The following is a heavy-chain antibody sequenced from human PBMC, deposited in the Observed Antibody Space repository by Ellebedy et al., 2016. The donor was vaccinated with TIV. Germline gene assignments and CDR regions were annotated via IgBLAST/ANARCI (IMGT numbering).Heavy chain of an antibody. CDR1: GGSISSNY. CDR3: ARDSHGSGMGY. Sequence: MPGGSLRLSCAVSGGSISSNYWNWIRQPPGKGLEWIGYIYYSGNTNYNPSLKSRVTISLNTSKNQFSLKLTSVTAADTAVYYCARDSHGSGMGYWGQGTLVTVSS. V-gene: IGHV4-59*01. D-gene: IGHD3-10*01. J-gene: IGHJ4*02. CDR2: IYYSGNT.